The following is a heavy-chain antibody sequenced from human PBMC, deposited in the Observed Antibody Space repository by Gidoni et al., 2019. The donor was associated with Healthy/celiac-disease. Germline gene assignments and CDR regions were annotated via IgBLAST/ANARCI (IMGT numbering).Heavy chain of an antibody. D-gene: IGHD3-16*02. CDR1: GFSRRTSGMC. Sequence: QVTLRESGPALVKPTQTLTLTCTFSGFSRRTSGMCVSWIRQPPGKALEWLALIDWDDDKYYSTSLKTRLTISKATSKNQVVLTITTMDPVDTATYYCARISEGLSEYYFGYWGQGTLVTVSS. CDR3: ARISEGLSEYYFGY. V-gene: IGHV2-70*01. CDR2: IDWDDDK. J-gene: IGHJ4*02.